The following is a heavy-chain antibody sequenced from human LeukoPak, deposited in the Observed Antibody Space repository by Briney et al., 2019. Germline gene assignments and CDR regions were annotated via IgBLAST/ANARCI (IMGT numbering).Heavy chain of an antibody. CDR2: IIPIFGPA. CDR1: GGTFKTYG. J-gene: IGHJ4*02. CDR3: ASSRVRGVSFYFDS. V-gene: IGHV1-69*05. Sequence: ASVKVSCKASGGTFKTYGLSWVRQAPGQGLEWVGKIIPIFGPANYAQKFRGRLTITTDESTSTAYMEGSSLRSEDTAVYYCASSRVRGVSFYFDSWGQGTLVTVSS. D-gene: IGHD3-10*01.